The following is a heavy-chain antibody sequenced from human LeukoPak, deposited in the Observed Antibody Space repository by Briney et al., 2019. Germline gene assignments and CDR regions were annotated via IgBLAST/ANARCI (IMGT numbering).Heavy chain of an antibody. Sequence: GGSLRLSCAASGFTFSSYGMHWVRQAPGKGLEWVAVIWYDGNDKYYADSVKGRFTISRDNSKNTLYLQMNSLRAEDTAVYYCARSTSSEYDIYHFDYWGQGTLVTVSS. CDR3: ARSTSSEYDIYHFDY. CDR1: GFTFSSYG. D-gene: IGHD3-9*01. V-gene: IGHV3-33*01. CDR2: IWYDGNDK. J-gene: IGHJ4*02.